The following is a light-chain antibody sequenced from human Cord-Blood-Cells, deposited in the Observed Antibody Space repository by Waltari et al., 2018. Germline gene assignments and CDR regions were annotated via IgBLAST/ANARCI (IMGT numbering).Light chain of an antibody. Sequence: QSALTQPASVSGSPGQSITISCTGTRSDVGGANSVSWYQQHPGKAPKLMIYDVSNRPSGVSNRFSGSKSGNTASLTISGLQAEDEADYYCSSYTSSSTLDVVFGGGTKLTVL. CDR2: DVS. J-gene: IGLJ2*01. CDR3: SSYTSSSTLDVV. V-gene: IGLV2-14*01. CDR1: RSDVGGANS.